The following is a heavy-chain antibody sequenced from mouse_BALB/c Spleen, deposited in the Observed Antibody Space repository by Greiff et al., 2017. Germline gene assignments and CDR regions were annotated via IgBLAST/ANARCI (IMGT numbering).Heavy chain of an antibody. J-gene: IGHJ2*01. V-gene: IGHV1-4*01. CDR2: IRPSSGYT. CDR3: ATGGGNFFAY. D-gene: IGHD2-1*01. CDR1: GYIFTSYL. Sequence: LKESGAELAKPGASVRMSCKASGYIFTSYLMHWVKQRPGQGLEWIGYIRPSSGYTEYIQKFKDKATLTADKSSSTAYMQLSSLTSEDSAVYYCATGGGNFFAYWGQGTTLTVSS.